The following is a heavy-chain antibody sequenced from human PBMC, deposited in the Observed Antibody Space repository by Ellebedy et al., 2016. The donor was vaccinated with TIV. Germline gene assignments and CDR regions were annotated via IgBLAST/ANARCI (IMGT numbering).Heavy chain of an antibody. CDR3: ATTSIAGSPSLKYYDFWSGYSTPDY. Sequence: GESLKISCAASGLTFSDYGTHWVRQAPGKGLEWVALISYDGSNKYYADSVKGRFTVSRDNSKNTLYLQMDSLRPEDTAVYYCATTSIAGSPSLKYYDFWSGYSTPDYWGQGTLVTVSS. D-gene: IGHD3-3*01. CDR1: GLTFSDYG. V-gene: IGHV3-30*03. CDR2: ISYDGSNK. J-gene: IGHJ4*02.